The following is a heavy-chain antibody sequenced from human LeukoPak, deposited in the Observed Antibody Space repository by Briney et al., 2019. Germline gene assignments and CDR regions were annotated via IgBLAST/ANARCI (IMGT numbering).Heavy chain of an antibody. D-gene: IGHD3-9*01. CDR2: VYHSGST. CDR1: GGSISSNNW. J-gene: IGHJ6*03. CDR3: ARGGSTLHSAGGHDIEFYYYYYMDV. Sequence: SGTLSLTCAVSGGSISSNNWWSWVRQTPGKGLEWIGEVYHSGSTNYNPSLKSRVTMSLDTSKNQFSLKLYSVTAADTAVYYCARGGSTLHSAGGHDIEFYYYYYMDVWGKGTTVTISS. V-gene: IGHV4-4*02.